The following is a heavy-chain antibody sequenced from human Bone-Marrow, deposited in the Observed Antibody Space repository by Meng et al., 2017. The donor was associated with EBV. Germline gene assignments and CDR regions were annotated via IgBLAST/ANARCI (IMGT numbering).Heavy chain of an antibody. J-gene: IGHJ2*01. CDR2: INHSGST. CDR1: CGRYSASC. D-gene: IGHD2-2*01. Sequence: LSPTCVVDCGRYSASCDSVIRPPPGKWLSWIGEINHSGSTNNNPSLKSRVTILVDTSKNQFSLKLSSVTAADTAVYYCARVWGPAARPRRLGWYFDVWGRGTLVTVSS. CDR3: ARVWGPAARPRRLGWYFDV. V-gene: IGHV4-34*01.